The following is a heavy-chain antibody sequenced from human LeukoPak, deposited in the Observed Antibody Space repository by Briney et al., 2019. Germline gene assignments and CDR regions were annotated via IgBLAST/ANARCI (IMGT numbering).Heavy chain of an antibody. CDR2: INHSGST. CDR1: GGSFSGYY. J-gene: IGHJ4*02. D-gene: IGHD4-11*01. CDR3: ARDYCSNYPRFDY. V-gene: IGHV4-34*01. Sequence: PSETLSLTCAVYGGSFSGYYWSWIRQPPGKGLEWIGEINHSGSTNYNPSLKSRVTISVDTSKNQFSLKLSSVTAADTAVYYCARDYCSNYPRFDYWGQGTLVTVSS.